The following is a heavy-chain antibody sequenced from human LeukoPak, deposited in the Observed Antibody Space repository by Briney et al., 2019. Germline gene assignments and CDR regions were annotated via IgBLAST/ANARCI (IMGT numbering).Heavy chain of an antibody. CDR1: GGSFSGYY. CDR3: ARTGIVGATSAFDI. V-gene: IGHV4-34*09. Sequence: SETLSLTCAVYGGSFSGYYWSWIRQPPGKGLEWIGEINHSGSTYYNPSLKSRVTISVDTSKNQFSLKLSSVTAADTAVYYCARTGIVGATSAFDIWGQGTMVTVSS. D-gene: IGHD1-26*01. CDR2: INHSGST. J-gene: IGHJ3*02.